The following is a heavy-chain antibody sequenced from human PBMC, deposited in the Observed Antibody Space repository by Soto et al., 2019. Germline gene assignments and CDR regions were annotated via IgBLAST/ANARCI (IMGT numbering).Heavy chain of an antibody. D-gene: IGHD6-6*01. CDR3: AKDATIAARPYYFDY. Sequence: GGSLRLSCAASGFTFSSYAMSWVRQAPGKGLEWVSGISGSGGSTYYADSVKGRFTISRDTSKNTLYLQMTSLRAEDTAVYYCAKDATIAARPYYFDYWGQGILVTVS. CDR1: GFTFSSYA. J-gene: IGHJ4*02. CDR2: ISGSGGST. V-gene: IGHV3-23*01.